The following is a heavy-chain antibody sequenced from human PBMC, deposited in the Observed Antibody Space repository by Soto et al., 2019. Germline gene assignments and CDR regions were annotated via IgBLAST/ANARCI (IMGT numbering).Heavy chain of an antibody. CDR3: ARAYDYRDPRDPFDT. J-gene: IGHJ3*02. D-gene: IGHD4-17*01. CDR1: GGSFSGYY. CDR2: INHGGST. V-gene: IGHV4-34*01. Sequence: PSETLSLTCTVYGGSFSGYYWNWLRQPPGKGLEWIGKINHGGSTNYNPSLKSRVTISLDTSRNQVSLKLGSVTAADTAIYYCARAYDYRDPRDPFDTWGQGTMVTVSS.